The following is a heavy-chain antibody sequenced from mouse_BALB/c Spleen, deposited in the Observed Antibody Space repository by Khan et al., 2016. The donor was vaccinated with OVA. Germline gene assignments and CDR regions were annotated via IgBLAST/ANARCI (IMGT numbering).Heavy chain of an antibody. Sequence: QVQLKQSGPGLVAPSQSLSITCTISGFSLTIYGVHWVRLPPGKGLEWLVVIWSDGSTTYNSALKSRLSISKDNSKSQVFLKMNSLQTDDTAMYYCARQPYYHYYVMDYWGQGTSVTVSS. D-gene: IGHD2-10*01. CDR1: GFSLTIYG. V-gene: IGHV2-6-1*01. J-gene: IGHJ4*01. CDR3: ARQPYYHYYVMDY. CDR2: IWSDGST.